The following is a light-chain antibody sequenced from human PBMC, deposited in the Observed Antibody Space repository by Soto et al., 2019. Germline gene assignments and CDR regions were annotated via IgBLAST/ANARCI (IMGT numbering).Light chain of an antibody. Sequence: EIVVTQSPGTLFMSPGERATLSCRASQSVSSSYLAWYQQKPGQAARLLIYGASSRATGIPDRFSGSGSGTDFTLTISRLEPEDFPVYYCQQYGSSPPTFGQGTKVDIK. CDR1: QSVSSSY. CDR3: QQYGSSPPT. CDR2: GAS. J-gene: IGKJ1*01. V-gene: IGKV3-20*01.